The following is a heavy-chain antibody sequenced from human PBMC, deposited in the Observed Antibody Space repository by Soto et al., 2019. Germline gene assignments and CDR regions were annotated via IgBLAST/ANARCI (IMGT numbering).Heavy chain of an antibody. Sequence: EVQLLESGGGLVQPGGSLRLSCAASGFTFSSYAMSWVRQAPGKGLEWVSAISGSGGSTYYADSVKGRFTISRDNSKNTLYLQMNSLRAEDTAVYYCAKAYTVTTVYYYYYMDGWGKGTTVTVSS. D-gene: IGHD4-17*01. CDR1: GFTFSSYA. V-gene: IGHV3-23*01. CDR3: AKAYTVTTVYYYYYMDG. J-gene: IGHJ6*03. CDR2: ISGSGGST.